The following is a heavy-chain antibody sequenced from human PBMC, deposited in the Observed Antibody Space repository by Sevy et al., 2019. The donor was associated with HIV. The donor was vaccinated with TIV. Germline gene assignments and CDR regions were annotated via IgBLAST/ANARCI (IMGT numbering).Heavy chain of an antibody. Sequence: ASVKLSCKASGYTFTNSDINWVRQAAGQGPEWMGWMNTNSGNTGYAQKFQDRVTLTRDTSRSTAYMELSGLRPEDTAVYYCARCIVGTTPGDCLDAFDIWVQGTMVTVSS. CDR3: ARCIVGTTPGDCLDAFDI. V-gene: IGHV1-8*01. CDR2: MNTNSGNT. D-gene: IGHD1-26*01. J-gene: IGHJ3*02. CDR1: GYTFTNSD.